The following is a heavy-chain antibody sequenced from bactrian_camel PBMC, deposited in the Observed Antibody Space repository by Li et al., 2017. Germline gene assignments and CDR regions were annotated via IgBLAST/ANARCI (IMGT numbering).Heavy chain of an antibody. CDR3: ANGGWVPHNH. J-gene: IGHJ4*01. CDR1: GFTFTNYW. CDR2: IYSDGSNT. V-gene: IGHV3S6*01. Sequence: QLVESGGGLVQPGGSLRLSCAASGFTFTNYWMYWVRQAPGKGLEWVSRIYSDGSNTYYADSVKGRFTISIDKSSDTVYLQMDSLKPEDTAMYYCANGGWVPHNHWGQGTQVTVS. D-gene: IGHD5*01.